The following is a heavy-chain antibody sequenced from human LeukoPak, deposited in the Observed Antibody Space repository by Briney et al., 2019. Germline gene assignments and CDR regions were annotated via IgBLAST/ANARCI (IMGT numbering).Heavy chain of an antibody. J-gene: IGHJ5*02. Sequence: GESLKISCKTCGYSFTNYWSGWVRQMPGKVRECRGIIYPGDSYTTYSPAFEGQVTVSANKSTTTAYLHLSSLKAADTAIDYCARPTLRYCSGGKCYFLTWGQGTLVTVSS. V-gene: IGHV5-51*01. CDR2: IYPGDSYT. D-gene: IGHD2-15*01. CDR1: GYSFTNYW. CDR3: ARPTLRYCSGGKCYFLT.